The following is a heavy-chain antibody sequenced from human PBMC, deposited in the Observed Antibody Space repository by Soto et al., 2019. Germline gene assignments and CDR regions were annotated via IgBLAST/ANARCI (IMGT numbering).Heavy chain of an antibody. D-gene: IGHD1-26*01. V-gene: IGHV3-49*04. J-gene: IGHJ4*02. CDR3: TRGSGSWSPLDC. CDR2: IRSKAYGGTT. Sequence: PGGSLRLSCTASGFTFVDYSISWVRQAPGKGLEWVGFIRSKAYGGTTEYAASVKGRFTISRADSKSIAYLQMSSLKTEDIAVYYCTRGSGSWSPLDCWGQGTLVTVSS. CDR1: GFTFVDYS.